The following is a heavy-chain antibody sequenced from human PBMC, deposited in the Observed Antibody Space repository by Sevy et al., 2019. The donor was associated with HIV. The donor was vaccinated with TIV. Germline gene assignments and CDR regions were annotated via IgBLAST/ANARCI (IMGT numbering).Heavy chain of an antibody. J-gene: IGHJ4*02. CDR1: GYTFTSYG. CDR3: ARDIRGYSGYGKGYYFDY. Sequence: ASVKVSCKASGYTFTSYGISWVRQAPGQGLEWMGWISAYNGNTNYAQMLQGRVTMTTDTSTSTAYMELRSLRSDDTAVYYCARDIRGYSGYGKGYYFDYWGQGTLVTVSS. V-gene: IGHV1-18*04. D-gene: IGHD5-12*01. CDR2: ISAYNGNT.